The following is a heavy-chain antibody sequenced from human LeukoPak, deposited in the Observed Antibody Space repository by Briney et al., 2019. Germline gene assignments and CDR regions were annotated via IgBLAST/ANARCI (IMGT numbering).Heavy chain of an antibody. CDR2: IYSGGST. J-gene: IGHJ4*02. V-gene: IGHV3-53*01. CDR3: ARIGLEVPAANY. Sequence: GGSLRLSCAASGFTVSSNYMSWVRRAPGKGLEWVSVIYSGGSTYYADSVKGRFTISRDNSKNTLYLQMNSLRAEDTAVYYCARIGLEVPAANYWGQGTLVTVSS. CDR1: GFTVSSNY. D-gene: IGHD2-2*01.